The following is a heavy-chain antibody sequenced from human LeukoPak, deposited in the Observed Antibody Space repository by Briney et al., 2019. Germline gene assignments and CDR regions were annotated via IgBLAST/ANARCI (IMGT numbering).Heavy chain of an antibody. CDR2: IYYSGST. V-gene: IGHV4-39*01. CDR1: GGSISSSSYY. CDR3: ARGDCSGGSRYLFDY. J-gene: IGHJ4*02. Sequence: KPSETLSLTCTVSGGSISSSSYYWGWIRQPPGKGLEWIGSIYYSGSTYYNPSLKSRVTISVDTSKNQFSLKLSSVTAADTAVYYCARGDCSGGSRYLFDYWGQGALVTVSS. D-gene: IGHD2-15*01.